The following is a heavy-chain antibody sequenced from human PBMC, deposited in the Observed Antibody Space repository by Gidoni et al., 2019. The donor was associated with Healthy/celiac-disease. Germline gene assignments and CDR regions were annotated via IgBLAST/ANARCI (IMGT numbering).Heavy chain of an antibody. CDR2: NNPSGGST. V-gene: IGHV1-46*01. D-gene: IGHD3-3*01. CDR3: ARVFGALPFDY. Sequence: QVQLVQSVAEVKKPGAAVKVSCKASGYTFTSYYMHWVRQAPGQGLEWMGINNPSGGSTSYAQKFQGRVTMTRDTSTSTVYMELSSLRSEDTAVYYCARVFGALPFDYWGQGTLVTVSS. J-gene: IGHJ4*02. CDR1: GYTFTSYY.